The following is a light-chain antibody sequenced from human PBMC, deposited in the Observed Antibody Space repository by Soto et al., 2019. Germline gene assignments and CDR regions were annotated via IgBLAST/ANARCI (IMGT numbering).Light chain of an antibody. CDR2: DVT. J-gene: IGLJ2*01. CDR1: SSDVGGYNF. Sequence: ALTQPPSASGSPGQSVTISCTGASSDVGGYNFVSWYQQHPGKAPKLMIYDVTKRPSGVPDRFSGSKSGNTASLTVSGLQVDDEADYYCSSYAGSSIPVAFGGGTKLTVL. V-gene: IGLV2-8*01. CDR3: SSYAGSSIPVA.